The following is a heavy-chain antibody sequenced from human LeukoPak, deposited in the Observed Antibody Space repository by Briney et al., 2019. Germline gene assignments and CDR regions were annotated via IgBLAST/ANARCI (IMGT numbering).Heavy chain of an antibody. J-gene: IGHJ3*02. CDR2: MNPNSGNT. CDR3: ARADAIQLEGMLAFDI. Sequence: ASVKVSCKASGYTFTSYDINWVRQATGQGLEWMGWMNPNSGNTGYAQKFQGRVTMTRNTSISTAYMELSSLRSEDTAVYYCARADAIQLEGMLAFDIWGQGTMVTVSS. D-gene: IGHD1-1*01. CDR1: GYTFTSYD. V-gene: IGHV1-8*01.